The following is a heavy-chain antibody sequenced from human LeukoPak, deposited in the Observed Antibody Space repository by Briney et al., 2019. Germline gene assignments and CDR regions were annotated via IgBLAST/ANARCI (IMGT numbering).Heavy chain of an antibody. D-gene: IGHD1-14*01. J-gene: IGHJ4*02. V-gene: IGHV1-2*02. CDR1: GYTFTDYY. CDR3: ARVLARYGNLDY. CDR2: INPNSGGT. Sequence: GASVTLSCKASGYTFTDYYIHWVRQAPGQGLEWMGWINPNSGGTNYTQKFQGRVTMTRDTSISTAYLELNRLTSDDTAVYYCARVLARYGNLDYWGERPLHTVSS.